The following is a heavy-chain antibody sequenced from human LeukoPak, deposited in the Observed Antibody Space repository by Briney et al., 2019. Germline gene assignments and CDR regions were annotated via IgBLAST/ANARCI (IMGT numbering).Heavy chain of an antibody. J-gene: IGHJ3*02. CDR2: IIPIFGTA. CDR1: GGTFSSYA. CDR3: ARGVRGVIITFDAFDM. D-gene: IGHD3-10*02. Sequence: SVKVSCKASGGTFSSYAISWVRQAPGQGLEWMGGIIPIFGTANYAQKFQGRVTITADESTSTAYMELSSLRSEDTAVYYCARGVRGVIITFDAFDMWGQGTMVTVSS. V-gene: IGHV1-69*01.